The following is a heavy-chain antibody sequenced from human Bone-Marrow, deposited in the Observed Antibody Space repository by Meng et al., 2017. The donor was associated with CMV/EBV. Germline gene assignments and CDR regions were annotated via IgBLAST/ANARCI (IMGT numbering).Heavy chain of an antibody. D-gene: IGHD5-12*01. CDR1: GFTLSTYA. Sequence: GGSLRLSCAASGFTLSTYAMYWVRQAPGKGLEWVAVISYDGSNKYYADSVKGRFTISRDNSKNTLYLHMNRLRAEDTALYYCARDQGLYSGYVYYFEYWGQGTLVTVSS. J-gene: IGHJ4*02. V-gene: IGHV3-30-3*01. CDR3: ARDQGLYSGYVYYFEY. CDR2: ISYDGSNK.